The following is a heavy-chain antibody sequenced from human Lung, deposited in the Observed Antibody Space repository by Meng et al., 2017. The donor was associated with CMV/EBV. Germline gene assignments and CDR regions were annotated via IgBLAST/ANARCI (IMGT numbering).Heavy chain of an antibody. V-gene: IGHV3-21*01. CDR2: ISNSGAYI. J-gene: IGHJ6*02. Sequence: GSXRLSCAASGVTFSSYSMNWVRQAPGKGLEWVSSISNSGAYIYYADSVKGRFSISRDNSQNSLYLHMNSLRAEDTAVYYCTRDVIPRSSAYFAIYYFYALDVWGQGTAVTVSS. CDR1: GVTFSSYS. D-gene: IGHD2-21*01. CDR3: TRDVIPRSSAYFAIYYFYALDV.